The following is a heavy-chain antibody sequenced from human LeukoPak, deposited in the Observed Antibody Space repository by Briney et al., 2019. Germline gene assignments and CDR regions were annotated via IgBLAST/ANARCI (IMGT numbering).Heavy chain of an antibody. J-gene: IGHJ4*02. D-gene: IGHD2-15*01. CDR3: TRKTPGRTPFDY. CDR2: VGTSTDT. Sequence: GGSLRLSCLASGFTFSSYAMDWVRQAPGQGLQWVSAVGTSTDTYYADSVRGRFTISRDNSKNTLYLQMDSLRAEDTAIYYCTRKTPGRTPFDYWGQGILVTVSS. CDR1: GFTFSSYA. V-gene: IGHV3-23*01.